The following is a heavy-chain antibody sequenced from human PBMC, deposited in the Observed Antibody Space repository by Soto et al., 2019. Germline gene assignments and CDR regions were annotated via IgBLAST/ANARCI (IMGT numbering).Heavy chain of an antibody. D-gene: IGHD6-13*01. CDR3: SVPCPPRSGNCPAAGSPFDP. Sequence: GGSLRLSCAASGFTFSSYAMSWVRQAPGKGLEWVSAISGSGGSTYYADSVKGRFTISRDNAKNTLYLQMNSLRAEDTAVYYCSVPCPPRSGNCPAAGSPFDPWGQGTLVTVSS. CDR2: ISGSGGST. V-gene: IGHV3-23*01. J-gene: IGHJ5*02. CDR1: GFTFSSYA.